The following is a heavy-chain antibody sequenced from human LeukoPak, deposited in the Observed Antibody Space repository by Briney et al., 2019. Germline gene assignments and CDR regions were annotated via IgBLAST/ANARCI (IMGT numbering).Heavy chain of an antibody. CDR1: GFIFTVYY. J-gene: IGHJ1*01. CDR2: INPNSGGT. D-gene: IGHD3-22*01. CDR3: ARDGDRKYDSSSYYLRY. V-gene: IGHV1-2*06. Sequence: GASVKVSCKASGFIFTVYYIHWVRQAPGQGLEWMGRINPNSGGTNYAQKFQGRVTMTRDTSISTAYMELSGLRSDDTAIYYCARDGDRKYDSSSYYLRYWGQGTLVAVSS.